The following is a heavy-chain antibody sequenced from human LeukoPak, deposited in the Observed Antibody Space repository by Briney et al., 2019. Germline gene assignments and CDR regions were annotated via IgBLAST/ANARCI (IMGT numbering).Heavy chain of an antibody. Sequence: PSETLSLTCAVYGGSFSGYYWSWIRQPAGKGLEWIGRIYTSGSTNYNPSLKSRATTSVDTSKNQFSLKLSSVTAADTAVYYCARGRYYYDSSGYHDAFDIWGQGTMVTVSS. J-gene: IGHJ3*02. V-gene: IGHV4-59*10. CDR3: ARGRYYYDSSGYHDAFDI. D-gene: IGHD3-22*01. CDR1: GGSFSGYY. CDR2: IYTSGST.